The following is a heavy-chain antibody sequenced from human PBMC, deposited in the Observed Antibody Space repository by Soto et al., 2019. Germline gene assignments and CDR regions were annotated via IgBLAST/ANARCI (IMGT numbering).Heavy chain of an antibody. J-gene: IGHJ6*02. CDR1: GGSISSGGYY. CDR3: ARDLNRYNWKYYYYGMDV. Sequence: SETLSLTCTVSGGSISSGGYYWSWIRQHPGKGLEWIGYIYYSGSTYYNPSLKSRVTISVDTSKNQFSLKLSSVTAADTAVYYCARDLNRYNWKYYYYGMDVWGQGTTVTVSS. V-gene: IGHV4-31*03. D-gene: IGHD1-20*01. CDR2: IYYSGST.